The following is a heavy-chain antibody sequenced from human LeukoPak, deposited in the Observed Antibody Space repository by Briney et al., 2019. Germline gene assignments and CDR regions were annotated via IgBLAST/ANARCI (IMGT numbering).Heavy chain of an antibody. CDR2: ISGTGNTI. D-gene: IGHD2-15*01. J-gene: IGHJ4*02. V-gene: IGHV3-48*01. CDR1: GFTLSDYN. Sequence: PGGSLRLSCAASGFTLSDYNMHWVRQVPGKGLEWISYISGTGNTIYYADSVKGRFTISRDNAKNSLFLQMNSLRVEDTAVYYCARKGYFGDQPLDYWGQGTLVTVSS. CDR3: ARKGYFGDQPLDY.